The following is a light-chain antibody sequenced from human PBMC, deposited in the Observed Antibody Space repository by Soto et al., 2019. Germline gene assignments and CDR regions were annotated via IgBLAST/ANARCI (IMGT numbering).Light chain of an antibody. V-gene: IGKV3D-15*01. CDR1: QSISSN. CDR3: LQHTTCPRT. J-gene: IGKJ1*01. CDR2: CAS. Sequence: EIVMTQSPATLSVSPGERATLSCRASQSISSNLAWYQHKPGHAPRRLIFCASTRAPDVPARFSGSGSGPEFTLTISSLQSEDFPVSYCLQHTTCPRTFGQGTKVEVK.